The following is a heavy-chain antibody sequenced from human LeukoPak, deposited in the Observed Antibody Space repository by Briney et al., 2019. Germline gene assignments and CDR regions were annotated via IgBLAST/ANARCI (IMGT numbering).Heavy chain of an antibody. J-gene: IGHJ4*02. CDR2: ISGSGGST. D-gene: IGHD3-22*01. Sequence: PGGSLRLSCAASGFTFSSYAMSWVRQAPGKGLEWVSAISGSGGSTYYADSVKGRFTISRDNSKNTLYLQMNSLRAEDTAVYYCAMSPYYYDSSGPYYFDYWGQGTLVTVSS. V-gene: IGHV3-23*01. CDR1: GFTFSSYA. CDR3: AMSPYYYDSSGPYYFDY.